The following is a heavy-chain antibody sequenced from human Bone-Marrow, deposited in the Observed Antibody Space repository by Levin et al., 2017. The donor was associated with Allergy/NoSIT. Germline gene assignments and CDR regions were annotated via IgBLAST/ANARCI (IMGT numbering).Heavy chain of an antibody. J-gene: IGHJ2*01. CDR3: ARHLSRSKGWYFDL. CDR1: DGSISSDNYY. D-gene: IGHD1-26*01. Sequence: SETLSLSCTVSDGSISSDNYYWGWIRQPPGKGLEWIGSIYYTGTTYYNPSLKSRVTISVDTSKNQLSLRLSSVTAADSAVYYCARHLSRSKGWYFDLWGRDTLVIVSS. V-gene: IGHV4-39*01. CDR2: IYYTGTT.